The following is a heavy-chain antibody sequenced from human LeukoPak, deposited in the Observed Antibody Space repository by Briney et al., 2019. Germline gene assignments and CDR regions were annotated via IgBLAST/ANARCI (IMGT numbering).Heavy chain of an antibody. CDR3: AREPPGY. J-gene: IGHJ4*02. CDR2: IYTNGGA. Sequence: SQTLSLTYTVSGGSVTSGSYYWNWIRQPAGKGLEWIGRIYTNGGASYNPSLKSRVTISIDASKNQFSLKLSSVTAADTAVYYCAREPPGYWGQGILVTVSS. V-gene: IGHV4-61*02. CDR1: GGSVTSGSYY.